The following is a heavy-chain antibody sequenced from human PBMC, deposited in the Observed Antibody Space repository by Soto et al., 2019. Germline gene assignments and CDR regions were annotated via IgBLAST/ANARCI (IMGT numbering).Heavy chain of an antibody. V-gene: IGHV4-31*03. J-gene: IGHJ4*02. CDR3: ARVKGGTTRRAFDS. CDR2: IYYSGRT. CDR1: GGSISSGGYF. Sequence: SETLSLTCTVSGGSISSGGYFWSWVRQHPGKGLEWIGNIYYSGRTYYNPSLKGRVVISVDRSENQFSLRLSSVTAADTAVYYCARVKGGTTRRAFDSWGQGTLVTVSS. D-gene: IGHD1-7*01.